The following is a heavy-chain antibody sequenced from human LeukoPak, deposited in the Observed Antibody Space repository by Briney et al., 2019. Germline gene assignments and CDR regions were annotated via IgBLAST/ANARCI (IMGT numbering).Heavy chain of an antibody. CDR2: ISSSSSTI. J-gene: IGHJ4*02. Sequence: PVGSLRLSCAASGFTSSSYNMNRVRRAPGKGLEWVSYISSSSSTIFYADSVRGRFAISSDNANNSLYLQMNSLRAEDTAVYYCARDFLEDTQWGQGTLVTVSS. CDR3: ARDFLEDTQ. V-gene: IGHV3-48*01. D-gene: IGHD2-15*01. CDR1: GFTSSSYN.